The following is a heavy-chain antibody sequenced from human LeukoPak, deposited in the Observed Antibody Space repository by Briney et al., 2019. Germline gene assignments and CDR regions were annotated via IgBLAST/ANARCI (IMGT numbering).Heavy chain of an antibody. CDR2: ISINGDKT. D-gene: IGHD1-26*01. Sequence: GSLILSCSASGFTFSGHFMHWVRQAPGKGLEYVSSISINGDKTYYAESVKGRFTISRDNSKNTLYLQLSSLRVEDTAVYYCIKDRIGTWSFDHWGQGTLLTVSS. J-gene: IGHJ4*02. CDR3: IKDRIGTWSFDH. CDR1: GFTFSGHF. V-gene: IGHV3-64D*06.